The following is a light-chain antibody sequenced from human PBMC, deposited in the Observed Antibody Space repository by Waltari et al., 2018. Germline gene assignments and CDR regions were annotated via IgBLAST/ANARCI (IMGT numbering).Light chain of an antibody. CDR2: GSS. J-gene: IGKJ4*01. Sequence: DTVMTQSPAPLSVSPGEEAPLPCKAHPTTYTNLAWYQQKPGQVPRLLIYGSSTRATGIPARFSGSGSGTEFTLTISSLQSEDFAVYYCQQYGRWPLTFGGGTKVEIK. V-gene: IGKV3D-15*01. CDR1: PTTYTN. CDR3: QQYGRWPLT.